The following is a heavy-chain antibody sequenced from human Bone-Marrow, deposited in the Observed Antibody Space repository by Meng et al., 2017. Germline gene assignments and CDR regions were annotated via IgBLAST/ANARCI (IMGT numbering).Heavy chain of an antibody. CDR3: ARDMRLTTNGHSSRYFDRTYYYYYGMDV. V-gene: IGHV3-21*01. Sequence: GGSLRLSCAASGFTFSSYSMNWVRQAPGKGLEWVSSISSSSSYIYYADSVKGRFTISRDNAKNSLYLQMNSLRAEDTAVYYCARDMRLTTNGHSSRYFDRTYYYYYGMDVWGQGTTVTVSS. CDR1: GFTFSSYS. CDR2: ISSSSSYI. D-gene: IGHD3-9*01. J-gene: IGHJ6*02.